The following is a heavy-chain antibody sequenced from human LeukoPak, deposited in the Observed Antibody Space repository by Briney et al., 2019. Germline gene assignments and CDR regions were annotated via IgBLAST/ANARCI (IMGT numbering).Heavy chain of an antibody. D-gene: IGHD2-15*01. CDR2: IYPGDSDT. J-gene: IGHJ3*02. Sequence: GESLEISCKGSGYRFTSYWIGWVRQMPGKGLEGMGIIYPGDSDTRYSPSFQGQVTISADKSISTAYLQWSSLKASDTAMYYCASRYCSGGSCLDAFDIWGQGTMVTVSS. CDR3: ASRYCSGGSCLDAFDI. CDR1: GYRFTSYW. V-gene: IGHV5-51*01.